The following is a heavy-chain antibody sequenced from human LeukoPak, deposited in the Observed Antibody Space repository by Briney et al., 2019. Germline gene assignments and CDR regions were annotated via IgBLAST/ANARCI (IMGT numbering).Heavy chain of an antibody. J-gene: IGHJ4*02. CDR3: ARGRTYGGNTFFDY. D-gene: IGHD4-23*01. CDR2: ISWNSGSI. Sequence: PGRSLRLSRAASGFTFDDYAMHWVRQAPGKGLEWGSGISWNSGSIGYADSVKGRFTISRDNAKNSLYLQMNSLRAEDTALYYCARGRTYGGNTFFDYWGQGTLVTVSS. V-gene: IGHV3-9*01. CDR1: GFTFDDYA.